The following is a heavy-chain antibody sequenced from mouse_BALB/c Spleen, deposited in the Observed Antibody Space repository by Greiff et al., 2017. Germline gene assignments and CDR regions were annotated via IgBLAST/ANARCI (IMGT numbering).Heavy chain of an antibody. CDR2: IYPYNGGT. J-gene: IGHJ1*01. CDR3: ARNYGSSYGWYFDV. CDR1: GYTFTDYN. V-gene: IGHV1S29*02. D-gene: IGHD1-1*01. Sequence: VQLQQSGPELVKPGASVKISCKASGYTFTDYNMHWVKQSHGKSLEWIGYIYPYNGGTGYNQKFKSKATLTADKSSSTAYMQLSSLTSEDSAVYYCARNYGSSYGWYFDVWGAGTTVTVSS.